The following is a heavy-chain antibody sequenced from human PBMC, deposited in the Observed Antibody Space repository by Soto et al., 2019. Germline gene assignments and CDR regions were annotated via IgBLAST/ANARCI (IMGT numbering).Heavy chain of an antibody. V-gene: IGHV1-2*02. CDR2: INPNSGGT. CDR3: ARILRQGPHMDV. J-gene: IGHJ6*02. CDR1: GYTFTGYY. Sequence: ASVNVSCKASGYTFTGYYMHWVRQAPGQGREWMGWINPNSGGTNYAQKFQGRVTMTRDTSISTAYMELSRLRSDDTAVYYCARILRQGPHMDVWGQGTTVTVSS.